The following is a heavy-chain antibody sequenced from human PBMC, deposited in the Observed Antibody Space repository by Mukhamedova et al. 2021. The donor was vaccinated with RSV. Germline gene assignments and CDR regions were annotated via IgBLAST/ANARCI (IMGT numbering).Heavy chain of an antibody. Sequence: GYIYYSGSTNYNPSLKSRVTISVDTSKNQFSLKLSSVTAADTAVYYCARVIGSGYYYIKNWGQGTLVTVSS. J-gene: IGHJ4*02. CDR3: ARVIGSGYYYIKN. CDR2: IYYSGST. D-gene: IGHD3-22*01. V-gene: IGHV4-59*01.